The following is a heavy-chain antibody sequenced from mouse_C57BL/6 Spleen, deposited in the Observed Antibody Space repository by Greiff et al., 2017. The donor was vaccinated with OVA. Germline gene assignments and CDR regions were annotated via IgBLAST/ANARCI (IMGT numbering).Heavy chain of an antibody. CDR3: ARSWEYALDFDY. J-gene: IGHJ2*01. Sequence: QVQLQQSGPELVKPGASVKISCKASGYSFTSYYIHWVKQRPGPGLEWIGWIYPGSGNTTYNEKFKGKATLTADSSSSTAYMQLSSLTSEDSAVYYWARSWEYALDFDYWGQGTTLTVSS. V-gene: IGHV1-66*01. CDR1: GYSFTSYY. D-gene: IGHD5-1*01. CDR2: IYPGSGNT.